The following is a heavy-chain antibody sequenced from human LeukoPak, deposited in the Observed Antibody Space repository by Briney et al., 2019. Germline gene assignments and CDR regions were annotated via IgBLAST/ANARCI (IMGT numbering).Heavy chain of an antibody. V-gene: IGHV1-46*01. CDR3: ARTLIWCSGGSCFSGAFDI. Sequence: ASVKVSCKASGYTFTSYYMHWVRQAPGQGLEWMGIINPSGGSTSYAQKFQGRVTMTRDMSTSTAYMELSSLRSEDTAVYYCARTLIWCSGGSCFSGAFDIWGQGTMVTVSS. J-gene: IGHJ3*02. CDR1: GYTFTSYY. CDR2: INPSGGST. D-gene: IGHD2-15*01.